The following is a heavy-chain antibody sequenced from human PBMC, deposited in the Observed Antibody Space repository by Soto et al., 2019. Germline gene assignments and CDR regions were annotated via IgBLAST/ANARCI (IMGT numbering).Heavy chain of an antibody. D-gene: IGHD3-22*01. V-gene: IGHV4-31*03. Sequence: QVQLQESGPGLVKPSQTLSLTCTVSGGSISSGGYYWSWISHHPGKGLEWIGYIYSSGSTYYNPSLRSRVTISADTSKNQFSLKLSSVTAADTAVYYCVRDYDYDSSRNDAFDIWGQGTMVTVSS. J-gene: IGHJ3*02. CDR1: GGSISSGGYY. CDR3: VRDYDYDSSRNDAFDI. CDR2: IYSSGST.